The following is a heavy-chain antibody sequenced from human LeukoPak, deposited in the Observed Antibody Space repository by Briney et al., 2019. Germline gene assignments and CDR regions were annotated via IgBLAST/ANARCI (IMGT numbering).Heavy chain of an antibody. CDR2: IYYSGST. D-gene: IGHD3-22*01. J-gene: IGHJ4*02. Sequence: SETLSLTCTVSGGSISSYYWSWIRQPPGKGLEWIGYIYYSGSTNYNPSLKSRVTISVDTSKNQFSLKLSSVTAADTAVYYCARERRYYYDSSGYLDYWGQGTLVTVSS. CDR3: ARERRYYYDSSGYLDY. V-gene: IGHV4-59*01. CDR1: GGSISSYY.